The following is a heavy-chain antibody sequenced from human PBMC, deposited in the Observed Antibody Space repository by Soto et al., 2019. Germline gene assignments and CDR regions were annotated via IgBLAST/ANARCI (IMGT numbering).Heavy chain of an antibody. V-gene: IGHV1-18*01. Sequence: QVPLVQSGAEVKKPGASVKVSCKASGYTFTTYGMSWVRQAPGQGLDWMGWISTYNGNTKYPERLQGRVTMTTDTTTSTAYMELRSLRSDDTAVYYCARGPTDYYDNSGNYFLDYWGQGTLVTVSS. CDR3: ARGPTDYYDNSGNYFLDY. J-gene: IGHJ4*02. CDR2: ISTYNGNT. CDR1: GYTFTTYG. D-gene: IGHD3-22*01.